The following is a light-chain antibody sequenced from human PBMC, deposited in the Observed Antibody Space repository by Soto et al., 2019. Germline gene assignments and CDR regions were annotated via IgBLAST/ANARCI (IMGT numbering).Light chain of an antibody. CDR3: KKYNQAPWK. CDR1: QGIEGF. CDR2: GTS. J-gene: IGKJ1*01. Sequence: DIQMTQSPPSLSASVGDRVTITCRASQGIEGFLAWYQQKPGTAPKLLVYGTSTLQVGVPSRFSGSGWGTDFTLTNSSVQPEDVATYYCKKYNQAPWKFGQGTKV. V-gene: IGKV1-27*01.